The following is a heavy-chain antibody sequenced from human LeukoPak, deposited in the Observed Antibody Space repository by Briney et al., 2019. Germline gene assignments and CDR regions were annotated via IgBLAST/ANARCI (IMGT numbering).Heavy chain of an antibody. CDR1: GFTFSSYA. D-gene: IGHD1-26*01. CDR2: IHYDGSNN. CDR3: ARYSGTFSNSYFDC. V-gene: IGHV3-30*02. J-gene: IGHJ4*02. Sequence: GGSLRLSCAASGFTFSSYAMHWVRQAPGKGLEWVAFIHYDGSNNYYADSVKGRFIISRDNSKNTLYLQMNSLRAEDTAVYYCARYSGTFSNSYFDCWGQGTLVTVSS.